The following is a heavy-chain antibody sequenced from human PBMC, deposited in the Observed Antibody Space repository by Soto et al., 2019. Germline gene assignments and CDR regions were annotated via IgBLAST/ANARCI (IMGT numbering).Heavy chain of an antibody. CDR1: GFTFSGHW. CDR2: INTDGGSS. Sequence: EVQLVESGGDLIQPGGSLRLSCAASGFTFSGHWMHWVRQVPGKGLEWVSRINTDGGSSAYADSVKGRFTISRDNAKNTLYLQMNGLRAEDTAVYYCAREAGYCSRTSCYRRAFDTWGQVTTVAVS. J-gene: IGHJ3*02. V-gene: IGHV3-74*03. D-gene: IGHD2-2*01. CDR3: AREAGYCSRTSCYRRAFDT.